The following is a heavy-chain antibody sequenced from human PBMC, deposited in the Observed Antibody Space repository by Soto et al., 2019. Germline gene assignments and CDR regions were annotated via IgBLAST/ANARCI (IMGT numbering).Heavy chain of an antibody. V-gene: IGHV3-23*01. CDR1: GFTFNIYA. D-gene: IGHD3-22*01. Sequence: ESGGDLIQPGGSLRLSCAASGFTFNIYAMTWVRQAPGKGLEWVSAISRYGDITYYADSVEGRFSISRDNSKNTLYLQMNSLRAEDTAVYYCAKDRYLDHDSRGYLFDNWGQGTLVTVSS. J-gene: IGHJ4*02. CDR2: ISRYGDIT. CDR3: AKDRYLDHDSRGYLFDN.